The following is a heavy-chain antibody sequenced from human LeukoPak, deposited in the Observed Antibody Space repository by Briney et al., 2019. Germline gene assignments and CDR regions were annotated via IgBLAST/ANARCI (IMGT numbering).Heavy chain of an antibody. J-gene: IGHJ4*02. CDR1: GFTFSDYY. D-gene: IGHD3-16*02. CDR2: ISGPGTTT. Sequence: GGSLRLSCAVSGFTFSDYYMSWLRQAPGKGLEWVSYISGPGTTTYYADSVRGRFTISRDNAKNSLYLQMNSLRAEDTAVYYCASRYSPFDFWGQGTLVTVSS. V-gene: IGHV3-11*04. CDR3: ASRYSPFDF.